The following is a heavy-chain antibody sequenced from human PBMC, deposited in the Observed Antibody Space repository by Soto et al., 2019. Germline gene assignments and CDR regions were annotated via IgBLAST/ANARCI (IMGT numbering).Heavy chain of an antibody. V-gene: IGHV4-39*01. CDR1: GGSISSSSYY. Sequence: PSETLSLTCTVSGGSISSSSYYWGWIRQPPGKGLEWIGSIYYSGSTYYNPSLKSRVTISVDTSKNQFSLKLSSVTAADTAVYYCARVRAYYYGSGSYYPRSNWFDPWGQGTLVTVSS. CDR3: ARVRAYYYGSGSYYPRSNWFDP. J-gene: IGHJ5*02. CDR2: IYYSGST. D-gene: IGHD3-10*01.